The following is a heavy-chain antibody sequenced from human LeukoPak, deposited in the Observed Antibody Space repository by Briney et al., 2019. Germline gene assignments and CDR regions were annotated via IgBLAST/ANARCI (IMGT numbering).Heavy chain of an antibody. Sequence: TSETLSLTCAVYGGTFSGYYWSWIRQPPGKGLEWIGEINHSGSNNYNPSLKSRVIISVDTSNNQCSLKLSSVTAADTAVYYCARVLVISRYYYYYYYMDVWGKGTTVTVSS. CDR1: GGTFSGYY. V-gene: IGHV4-34*01. CDR3: ARVLVISRYYYYYYYMDV. J-gene: IGHJ6*03. D-gene: IGHD3-9*01. CDR2: INHSGSN.